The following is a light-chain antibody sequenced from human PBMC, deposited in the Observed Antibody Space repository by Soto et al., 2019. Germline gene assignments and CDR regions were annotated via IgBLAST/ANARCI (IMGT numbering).Light chain of an antibody. Sequence: AIRMTQSPSSLSASTGDRVTITCRASQGISSYLAWYQQKPGKATKLLIYAASTLQSGVPSRFSGSGSGTDFTLTISCLQSEDFATYYCQQYYSYPPWTFGQATKVEIK. CDR2: AAS. J-gene: IGKJ1*01. V-gene: IGKV1-8*01. CDR3: QQYYSYPPWT. CDR1: QGISSY.